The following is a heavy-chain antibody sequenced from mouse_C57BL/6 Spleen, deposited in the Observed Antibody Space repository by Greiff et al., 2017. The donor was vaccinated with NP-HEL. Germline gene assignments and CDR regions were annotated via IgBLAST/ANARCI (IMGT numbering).Heavy chain of an antibody. D-gene: IGHD3-1*01. J-gene: IGHJ3*01. CDR1: GFTFSSYA. Sequence: EVQVVESGGGLVKPGGSLKLSCAASGFTFSSYAMSWVRQTPEKRLEWVATISDGGSYTYYPDNVKGRFTISRDNAKNNLYLQMSHLKSEDTAMYYCARDGATTPWFAYWGQGTLVTVSA. CDR2: ISDGGSYT. V-gene: IGHV5-4*01. CDR3: ARDGATTPWFAY.